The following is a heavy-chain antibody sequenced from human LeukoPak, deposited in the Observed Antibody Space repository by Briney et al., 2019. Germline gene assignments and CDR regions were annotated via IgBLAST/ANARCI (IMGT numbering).Heavy chain of an antibody. V-gene: IGHV3-30*18. CDR2: ISYDGSNK. J-gene: IGHJ3*02. CDR1: GFTFSSYG. CDR3: AKAPGVSDAFDI. Sequence: GGSLRLSCAASGFTFSSYGMHWVRQAPGKGLEWVAVISYDGSNKYYADSVKGRFTISRDNSKNTLYLQMNSLRAEDTAVYYCAKAPGVSDAFDIWGQGTTVTVSS. D-gene: IGHD2-8*01.